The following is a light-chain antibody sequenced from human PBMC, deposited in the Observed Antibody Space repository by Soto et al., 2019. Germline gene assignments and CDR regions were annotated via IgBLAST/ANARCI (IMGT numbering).Light chain of an antibody. CDR2: DTS. V-gene: IGKV3-11*01. CDR3: QQRTNWPRSFT. J-gene: IGKJ3*01. CDR1: QSVRSY. Sequence: EIVLTQSPATLSLSPGERATLSYRASQSVRSYLAWYQQKPGQAPRLLIYDTSQRATGIPARFSGSGSGTDFTLTISSLEPEDFAVYYCQQRTNWPRSFTFGPGTKVDIK.